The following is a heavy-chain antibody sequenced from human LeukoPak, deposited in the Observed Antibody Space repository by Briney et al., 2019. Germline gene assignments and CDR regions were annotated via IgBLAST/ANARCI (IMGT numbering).Heavy chain of an antibody. CDR2: INPNSGGT. J-gene: IGHJ4*02. V-gene: IGHV1-2*02. Sequence: GASVKVSCKASGYTFTGYYMHWVRQAPGQGLEWMGWINPNSGGTNYAQKFQGRVTMTRDTSISTAYMELSRLRSDDTAVYYCARDREVRGVFLFDYWGQGTLVTVSS. D-gene: IGHD3-10*01. CDR3: ARDREVRGVFLFDY. CDR1: GYTFTGYY.